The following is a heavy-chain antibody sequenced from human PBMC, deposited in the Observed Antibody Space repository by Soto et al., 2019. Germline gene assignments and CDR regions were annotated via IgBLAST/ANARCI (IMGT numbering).Heavy chain of an antibody. J-gene: IGHJ5*02. V-gene: IGHV4-59*08. D-gene: IGHD2-8*02. CDR2: IYSSGST. Sequence: SETLSLTCTVSGGSISGHYWSWIRQPPWKGLEWVGYIYSSGSTYVRPSLKSRVSMSVDPSKNQVSLRLTSVTATDTAVYYCARTPIGYCSGGTCSNWFDPWGQGTLVTVYS. CDR3: ARTPIGYCSGGTCSNWFDP. CDR1: GGSISGHY.